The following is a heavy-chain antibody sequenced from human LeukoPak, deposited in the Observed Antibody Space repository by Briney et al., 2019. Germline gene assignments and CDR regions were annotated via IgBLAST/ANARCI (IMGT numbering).Heavy chain of an antibody. V-gene: IGHV1-2*02. CDR1: GYTFTGYY. J-gene: IGHJ4*02. Sequence: GASVKVSCKASGYTFTGYYMHWVRQAPGQGLEWMGWINPNSGGTNYAQKFQGRVTMTRDTSISTAYMELSSLRSDDTAVYYCARDPSGSYWAYSDSWGQGTLVTVSS. CDR2: INPNSGGT. CDR3: ARDPSGSYWAYSDS. D-gene: IGHD1-26*01.